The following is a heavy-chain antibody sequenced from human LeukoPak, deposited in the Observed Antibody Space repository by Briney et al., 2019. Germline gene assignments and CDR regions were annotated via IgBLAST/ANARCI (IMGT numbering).Heavy chain of an antibody. V-gene: IGHV3-11*05. CDR1: GFIFSDHY. D-gene: IGHD2-15*01. CDR3: ARDPRYSYFDY. J-gene: IGHJ4*02. Sequence: GGSLRLSCEASGFIFSDHYMSWIRQAPGKGLEWVSYSSSSGSDKKFADSVKGRFTIYRDNAKKSVYLQMNSLRAEDTAVYYCARDPRYSYFDYWGQGTPVTVSS. CDR2: SSSSGSDK.